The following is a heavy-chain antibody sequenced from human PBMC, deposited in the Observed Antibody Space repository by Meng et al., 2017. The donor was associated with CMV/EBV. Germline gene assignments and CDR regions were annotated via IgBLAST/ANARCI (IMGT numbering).Heavy chain of an antibody. CDR3: AREGYCGGDCFYDY. V-gene: IGHV1-69*12. D-gene: IGHD2-21*02. J-gene: IGHJ4*02. Sequence: QGQLVQSGAEVKKPGSAVKVSCKASGGTFSSYAISWVRQAPGQGLEWMGGIIPIFGTANYAQKFQGRVTITADESTSTAYMELSSLRSEDAAVYYCAREGYCGGDCFYDYWGQGTLVTVSS. CDR2: IIPIFGTA. CDR1: GGTFSSYA.